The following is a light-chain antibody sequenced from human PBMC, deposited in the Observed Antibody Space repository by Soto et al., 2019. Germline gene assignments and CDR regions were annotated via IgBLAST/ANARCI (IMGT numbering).Light chain of an antibody. J-gene: IGKJ1*01. CDR1: QSVLYSSNNKNY. CDR3: QQYYLPGRT. CDR2: WAS. Sequence: DIVMTQSPDSLAVSLGERATINCKSSQSVLYSSNNKNYLAWYQQKPGQPPKLLIYWASTRESGVPDRFSGSGSGTDFTLTISSLQAEDVAAYYCQQYYLPGRTFGQGTKVEVK. V-gene: IGKV4-1*01.